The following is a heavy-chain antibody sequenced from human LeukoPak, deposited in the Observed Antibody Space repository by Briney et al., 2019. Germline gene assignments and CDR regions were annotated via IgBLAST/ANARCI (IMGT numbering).Heavy chain of an antibody. V-gene: IGHV4-4*02. J-gene: IGHJ3*01. CDR2: IYHSGST. Sequence: SETLSLTCAVSGVSISSGHWWSWVRQPPGKGLEWIGEIYHSGSTNYNASLRSRVTISVDTSKNQFSLKVNSVTVADTAVYYCVTSIDLAGWGGFDVWGQGRMVTVSS. CDR1: GVSISSGHW. D-gene: IGHD1-26*01. CDR3: VTSIDLAGWGGFDV.